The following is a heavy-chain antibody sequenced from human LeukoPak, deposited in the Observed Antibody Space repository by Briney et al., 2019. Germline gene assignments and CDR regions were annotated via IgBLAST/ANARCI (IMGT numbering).Heavy chain of an antibody. Sequence: ASVKVSFKASGYTFTSYGISWVRQAPGQGLEWMGWISAYNGNTNYAQKLQGRVTMTTDTSTSTAYMELRSLRSDDTAVYYCARVYSSGWPAGRWFDPWGQGTLVTVSS. D-gene: IGHD6-19*01. CDR1: GYTFTSYG. CDR2: ISAYNGNT. J-gene: IGHJ5*02. CDR3: ARVYSSGWPAGRWFDP. V-gene: IGHV1-18*01.